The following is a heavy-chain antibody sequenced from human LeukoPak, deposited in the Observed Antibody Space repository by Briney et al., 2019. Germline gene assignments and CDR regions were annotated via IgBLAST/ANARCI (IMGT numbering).Heavy chain of an antibody. CDR2: IWYDGSNK. Sequence: GRSLRLSCAASGFTFSSYGMHWVRQAPGKGLEWVAVIWYDGSNKYYADSVKGRFTISRDNSKNTLYLQMNSLRAEDTAVYYCARGLYYDILTEAFDIWGQGTMVTVSS. J-gene: IGHJ3*02. V-gene: IGHV3-33*01. CDR3: ARGLYYDILTEAFDI. D-gene: IGHD3-9*01. CDR1: GFTFSSYG.